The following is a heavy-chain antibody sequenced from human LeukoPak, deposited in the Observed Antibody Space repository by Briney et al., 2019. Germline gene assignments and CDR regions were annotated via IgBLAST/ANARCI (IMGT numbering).Heavy chain of an antibody. CDR1: GGSISSYY. V-gene: IGHV4-59*01. CDR3: AREWRWLQLPGVFDY. Sequence: SETLSLTCTASGGSISSYYWSWIRQPPGKGLEWIGYIYYSGSTNYNPSLKSRVTISVDTSKNQFSLKLSSVTAADTAVYYCAREWRWLQLPGVFDYWGQGTLVTVSS. D-gene: IGHD5-24*01. CDR2: IYYSGST. J-gene: IGHJ4*02.